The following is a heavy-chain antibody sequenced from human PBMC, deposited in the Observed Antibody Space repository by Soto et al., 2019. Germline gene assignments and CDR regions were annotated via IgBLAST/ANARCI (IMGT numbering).Heavy chain of an antibody. CDR3: AREARSTAYLDY. Sequence: PSETLSLTCTVSGASVSSGRYYWSWIRQPPGKGLEWIGYVYFTGASNYNPSLKSRLTMSRDTSKNQFSLKLSSVTAADTAVYFCAREARSTAYLDYWGQGIPVTVSS. J-gene: IGHJ4*02. CDR2: VYFTGAS. CDR1: GASVSSGRYY. D-gene: IGHD2-21*02. V-gene: IGHV4-61*01.